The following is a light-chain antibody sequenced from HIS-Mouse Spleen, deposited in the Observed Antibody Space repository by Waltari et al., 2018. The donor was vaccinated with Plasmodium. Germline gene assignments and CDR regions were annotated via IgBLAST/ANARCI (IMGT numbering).Light chain of an antibody. V-gene: IGLV3-10*01. CDR1: ALPKKY. J-gene: IGLJ3*02. Sequence: SYELTQPPSVSVSPRQTARITCSGDALPKKYAYWYQQKSGQAPGLVIYEDSQRPSGIPERFSGSISGTMATLTISGAQVEDEADYYCYSTDSSGNHRVFGGGTKLTVL. CDR3: YSTDSSGNHRV. CDR2: EDS.